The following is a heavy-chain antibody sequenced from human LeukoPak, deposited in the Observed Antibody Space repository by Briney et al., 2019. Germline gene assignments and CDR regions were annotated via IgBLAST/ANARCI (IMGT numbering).Heavy chain of an antibody. V-gene: IGHV1-24*01. CDR1: GYTLTGLS. CDR3: ATRTLLIYSSGWYYFDY. J-gene: IGHJ4*02. D-gene: IGHD6-19*01. CDR2: FDPEDGET. Sequence: ASVKVSCKVSGYTLTGLSMHWVRQAPGKGLEWMGGFDPEDGETIYAQKFQGRVTMTEDTSTDTAYMELSSLRSEDTAVYYCATRTLLIYSSGWYYFDYWGQGTLVTVSS.